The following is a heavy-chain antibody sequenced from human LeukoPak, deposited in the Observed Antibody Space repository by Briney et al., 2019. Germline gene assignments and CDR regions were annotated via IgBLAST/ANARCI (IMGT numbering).Heavy chain of an antibody. D-gene: IGHD2-21*02. V-gene: IGHV1-2*06. CDR2: VNPNSGDT. CDR3: ARSYCGGDCYSDNWIDP. Sequence: ASVKVSCKASGFTFTGYYIHWVRQAPGHGLEWMGRVNPNSGDTNYAQNFQGRVTMTRDTSISTAYMGLSGLRSDDTAVYYCARSYCGGDCYSDNWIDPWGQGTLVTVSS. CDR1: GFTFTGYY. J-gene: IGHJ5*02.